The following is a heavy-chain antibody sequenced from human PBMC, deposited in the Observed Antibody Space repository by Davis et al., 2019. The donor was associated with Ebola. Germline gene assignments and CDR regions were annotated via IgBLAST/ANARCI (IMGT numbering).Heavy chain of an antibody. D-gene: IGHD6-13*01. CDR3: ARGHSSSWYYYYYGMDV. CDR1: GFTFSSYA. V-gene: IGHV3-30-3*01. CDR2: ISYDGSNK. Sequence: GGSLRLSCAASGFTFSSYAMHWVRQAPGKGLEWVAVISYDGSNKYYADSVKGRFTISRDNSKNTLYLQMNSLRAEDTAVYYCARGHSSSWYYYYYGMDVWGKGTTVTVSS. J-gene: IGHJ6*04.